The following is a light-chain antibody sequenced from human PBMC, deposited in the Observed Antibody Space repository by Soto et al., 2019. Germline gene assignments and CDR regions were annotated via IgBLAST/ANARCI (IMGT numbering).Light chain of an antibody. V-gene: IGLV2-8*01. CDR3: FSYAGSNNVV. Sequence: QSALTQPPSASGSPGQSVTISCTGTSSDVGGYNYVSWYQQHPGKAPKLMIYEVSKRPSGVPDRFSGSKSGNTASLTVSGLQAEDEADYYCFSYAGSNNVVFGGGTKLTVL. CDR2: EVS. CDR1: SSDVGGYNY. J-gene: IGLJ2*01.